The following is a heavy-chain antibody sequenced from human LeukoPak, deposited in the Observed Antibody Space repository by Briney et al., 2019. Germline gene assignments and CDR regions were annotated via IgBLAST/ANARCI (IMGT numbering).Heavy chain of an antibody. CDR1: GGSFTIYS. CDR3: ARRVRSADYRLDY. CDR2: ISPSGNT. V-gene: IGHV4-34*01. Sequence: PSETLSLTCAVYGGSFTIYSWTWIRQPPGKSLEWVGEISPSGNTQYNPSLKSRVTITLDASKSQFYLKLNSVTAADTAVYYCARRVRSADYRLDYWGQGTLVTVSS. D-gene: IGHD4-11*01. J-gene: IGHJ4*02.